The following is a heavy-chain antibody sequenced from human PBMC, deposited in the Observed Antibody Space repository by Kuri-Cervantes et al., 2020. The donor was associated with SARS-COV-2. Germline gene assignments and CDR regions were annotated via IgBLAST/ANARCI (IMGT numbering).Heavy chain of an antibody. CDR1: GFTFSNYA. CDR3: ARENLIDGCHEGCFDS. CDR2: IWYDGSNK. Sequence: GESLKISCAASGFTFSNYAIHWVRQAPGKGLEWVAVIWYDGSNKYYADSVKGRFTISRDNSKNTQYLQMNSLRAEDTAVYYCARENLIDGCHEGCFDSWGQGTLVTVSS. V-gene: IGHV3-33*08. J-gene: IGHJ4*02. D-gene: IGHD5-24*01.